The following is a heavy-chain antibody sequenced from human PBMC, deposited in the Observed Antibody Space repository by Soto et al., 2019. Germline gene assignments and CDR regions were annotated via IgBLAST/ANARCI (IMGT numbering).Heavy chain of an antibody. CDR3: ARDLYCSSTSCPLDY. CDR2: ISSSGSTI. CDR1: GFTFSSYA. V-gene: IGHV3-48*03. D-gene: IGHD2-2*01. Sequence: GGSLRLSCAASGFTFSSYAMSWVRQAPGKGLEWVSYISSSGSTIYYADSVKGRFTISRDNAKNSLYLQMNSLRAEDTAVYYCARDLYCSSTSCPLDYWGQGTLVTVSS. J-gene: IGHJ4*02.